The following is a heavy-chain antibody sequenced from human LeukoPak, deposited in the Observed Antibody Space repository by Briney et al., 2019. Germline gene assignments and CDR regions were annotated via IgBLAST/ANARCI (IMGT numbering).Heavy chain of an antibody. V-gene: IGHV4-39*01. D-gene: IGHD6-19*01. Sequence: SETLSLTCTVSGGSISSNSYYWGWIRQPPGKGLEWIGSFFYIGNTYYSPSLKSRFTMSVDTSKNQFSLKLSSVTAADTAVYYCARQVRSSGWYPDYWGQGTLVTVSS. CDR1: GGSISSNSYY. CDR2: FFYIGNT. CDR3: ARQVRSSGWYPDY. J-gene: IGHJ4*02.